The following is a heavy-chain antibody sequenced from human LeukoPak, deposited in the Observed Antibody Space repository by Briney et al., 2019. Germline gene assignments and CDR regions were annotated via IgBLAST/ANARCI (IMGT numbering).Heavy chain of an antibody. Sequence: SQTLSLTCAISGDSFSSNSAAWNWIRQSPPRGLEWLGRTYYRSKWYNDYAVSVKSRITINPDTSKNQFSLQLNPVTPEDTAVYYCAREVLGIGGDYFDYWGQGTLVTVSS. CDR2: TYYRSKWYN. CDR3: AREVLGIGGDYFDY. CDR1: GDSFSSNSAA. J-gene: IGHJ4*02. D-gene: IGHD7-27*01. V-gene: IGHV6-1*01.